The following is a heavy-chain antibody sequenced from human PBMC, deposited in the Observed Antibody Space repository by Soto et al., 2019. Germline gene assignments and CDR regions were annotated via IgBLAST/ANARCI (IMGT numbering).Heavy chain of an antibody. D-gene: IGHD6-13*01. CDR2: INHSGST. CDR3: GRGGGLAAAALRTFDY. J-gene: IGHJ4*02. V-gene: IGHV4-34*01. CDR1: GGSFIDYY. Sequence: LVMMSLTWAVFGGSFIDYYWRWIRKTQGKGLEWIGEINHSGSTNYNPSLKSRVTISVDTSKNQFSLKLSSVTAADTAVYYCGRGGGLAAAALRTFDYWGQGTLVTVSS.